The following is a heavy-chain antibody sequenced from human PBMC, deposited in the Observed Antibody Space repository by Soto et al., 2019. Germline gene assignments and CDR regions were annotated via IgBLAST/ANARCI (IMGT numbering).Heavy chain of an antibody. CDR1: GYSFTPYG. CDR2: ISTHNGNT. Sequence: QVQLVQSGPEVKKPGASVKVSCKASGYSFTPYGIAWVRQAPGQGLEWMGWISTHNGNTKYEQKVQDRVTMTTDPSTTTAYMELRSLRSDDMAMYYCARTLGSSGVDYGGQGTLVAVSS. CDR3: ARTLGSSGVDY. V-gene: IGHV1-18*03. J-gene: IGHJ4*02. D-gene: IGHD3-10*01.